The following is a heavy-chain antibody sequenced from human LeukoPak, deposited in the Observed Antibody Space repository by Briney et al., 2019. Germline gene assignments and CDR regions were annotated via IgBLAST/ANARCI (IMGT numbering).Heavy chain of an antibody. V-gene: IGHV3-30-3*01. D-gene: IGHD4-23*01. Sequence: GGSLRLSCAASGFTFSSYAMHWDRQAPGKGLEWVAVISYDGSNKYYADSVKGRFTISRDNSKNTLYLQMNSLRAEDTAVYYCARDPTTVVTSPDYWGQGTLVTVSS. J-gene: IGHJ4*02. CDR3: ARDPTTVVTSPDY. CDR2: ISYDGSNK. CDR1: GFTFSSYA.